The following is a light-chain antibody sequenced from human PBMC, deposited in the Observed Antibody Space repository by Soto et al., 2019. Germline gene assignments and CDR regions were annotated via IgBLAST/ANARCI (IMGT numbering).Light chain of an antibody. CDR1: QSISSY. CDR2: AAS. CDR3: QQSYSTPYT. V-gene: IGKV1-39*01. Sequence: DIQMTQSPSSLSASVGDRVTITCRASQSISSYLNWYQQKPGKAPKLLIYAASSLQSGVPSRFSDSGSGTDFTLTISSLQPEDFATYYCQQSYSTPYTFGQGPKLEIK. J-gene: IGKJ2*01.